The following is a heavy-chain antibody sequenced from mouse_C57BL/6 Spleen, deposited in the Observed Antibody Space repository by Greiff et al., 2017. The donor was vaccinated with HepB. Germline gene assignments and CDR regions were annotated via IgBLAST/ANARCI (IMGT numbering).Heavy chain of an antibody. CDR2: IYPRSGNT. CDR1: GYTFTSYG. J-gene: IGHJ1*03. V-gene: IGHV1-81*01. CDR3: ARYEPTPPHFDV. Sequence: QVQLQQSGAELARPGASVKLSCKASGYTFTSYGISWVKQRTGQGLEWIGEIYPRSGNTYYNEKFKGKATLTADKSSSTAYMELRSLTSEDSAVYFCARYEPTPPHFDVWGTGTTVTVSS. D-gene: IGHD6-5*01.